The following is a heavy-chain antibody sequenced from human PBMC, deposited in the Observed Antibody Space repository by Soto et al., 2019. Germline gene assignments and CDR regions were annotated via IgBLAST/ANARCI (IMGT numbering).Heavy chain of an antibody. CDR1: GGTFSSYA. Sequence: QVQLVQSGAEVKKPGSSVKVSCKASGGTFSSYAISWVRQAPGHGLEWMGGIIPIFGTANYAQKFQGRVRITADKSTSTAYMELSSLRSEDTAVYYWAISLEWLLYPFDYWGQGTLVTVSS. J-gene: IGHJ4*02. CDR3: AISLEWLLYPFDY. V-gene: IGHV1-69*06. D-gene: IGHD3-3*01. CDR2: IIPIFGTA.